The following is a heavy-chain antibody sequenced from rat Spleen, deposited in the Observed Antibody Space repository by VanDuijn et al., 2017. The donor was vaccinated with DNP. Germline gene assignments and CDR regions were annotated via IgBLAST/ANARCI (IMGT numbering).Heavy chain of an antibody. CDR1: GFIFSDSH. J-gene: IGHJ4*01. Sequence: EVQLVESGGGLVQPGKSLKVSCAASGFIFSDSHMAWVRQAPTKGLEWVATISYDGSRTYYRDSVKGRFTISRDNAKSTLYLQMNSLRSEDTATYYCARDDYGSYGAMDPWGQGTSVTVSS. CDR3: ARDDYGSYGAMDP. CDR2: ISYDGSRT. V-gene: IGHV5S10*01. D-gene: IGHD1-3*01.